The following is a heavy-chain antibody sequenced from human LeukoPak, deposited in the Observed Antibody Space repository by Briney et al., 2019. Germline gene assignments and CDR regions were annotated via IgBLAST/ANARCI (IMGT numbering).Heavy chain of an antibody. J-gene: IGHJ4*02. CDR2: IYHSGST. D-gene: IGHD3-3*01. CDR3: ARAEGRPYDFWSGCYFDY. V-gene: IGHV4-38-2*02. CDR1: GYSISSGYY. Sequence: SETLSLTCTVSGYSISSGYYWGWIRQPPGKGLEWIGSIYHSGSTYYNPSLESRVTISVDTSKNQFSLKLSSVTAADTAVYYCARAEGRPYDFWSGCYFDYWGQGTLVTVSS.